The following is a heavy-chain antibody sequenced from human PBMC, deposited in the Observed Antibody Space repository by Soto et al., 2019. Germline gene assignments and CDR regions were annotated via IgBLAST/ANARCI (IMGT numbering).Heavy chain of an antibody. CDR2: ISSSSSYI. J-gene: IGHJ4*02. CDR1: GFTFSSYS. CDR3: ARADMVRGVIDY. V-gene: IGHV3-21*01. Sequence: GGSLRLSFAASGFTFSSYSMNWVRQAPGKGLEWVSSISSSSSYIYYADSVKGRFTISRDNAKNSLYLQMNSLRAEDTAVYYCARADMVRGVIDYWGQGTLVTVSS. D-gene: IGHD3-10*01.